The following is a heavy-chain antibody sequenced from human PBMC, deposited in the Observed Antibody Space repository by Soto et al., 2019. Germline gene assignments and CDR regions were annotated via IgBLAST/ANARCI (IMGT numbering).Heavy chain of an antibody. D-gene: IGHD5-18*01. J-gene: IGHJ4*02. CDR3: ASSLGWLQQTDYFDY. V-gene: IGHV3-48*03. Sequence: GGSLRLSCAAAGFTFSSYEMNWVRQAPGKGLGWVSYISSSGSTIYYADSVKGRFTVSRDNAKNSLYLQMNSLRAEDTAVYYCASSLGWLQQTDYFDYWGQGTLVTVSS. CDR2: ISSSGSTI. CDR1: GFTFSSYE.